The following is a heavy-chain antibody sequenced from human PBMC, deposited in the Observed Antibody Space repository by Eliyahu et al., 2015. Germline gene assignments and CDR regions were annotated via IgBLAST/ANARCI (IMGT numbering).Heavy chain of an antibody. CDR1: GFTFSDYS. CDR3: ARGYSTGWYPVDY. J-gene: IGHJ4*02. CDR2: ISSGSSYV. V-gene: IGHV3-21*01. D-gene: IGHD6-19*01. Sequence: EVQLVESGGGLVKPGGSLRLSCAASGFTFSDYSMNWVRQAPGKGLEWVSSISSGSSYVYYADSVKGRFTISRDNAKNSLYLQMNSLRVEDTAVYYCARGYSTGWYPVDYWGQGTLVTVSS.